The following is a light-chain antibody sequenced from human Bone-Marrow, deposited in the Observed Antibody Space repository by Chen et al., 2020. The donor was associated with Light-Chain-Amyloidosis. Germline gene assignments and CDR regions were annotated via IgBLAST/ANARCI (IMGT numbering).Light chain of an antibody. CDR1: SSNIGSNT. V-gene: IGLV1-44*01. CDR3: AAWDDSLNGPV. CDR2: SNN. Sequence: QSVLTQPPSASGTPGQRVTISCSGSSSNIGSNTVNWYQQLPGTAPKLLIYSNNRRPSWVPDRFSGSNSGTSASLAISGLQSEDEADYYCAAWDDSLNGPVFGGGTKLTVL. J-gene: IGLJ3*02.